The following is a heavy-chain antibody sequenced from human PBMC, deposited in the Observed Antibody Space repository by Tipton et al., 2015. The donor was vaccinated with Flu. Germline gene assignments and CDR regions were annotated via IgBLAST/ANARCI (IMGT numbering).Heavy chain of an antibody. CDR3: ARERYYYDSSGYYGPRRTYYYYGMDV. CDR1: GASFSSYY. V-gene: IGHV4-59*01. CDR2: IYYSGST. D-gene: IGHD3-22*01. Sequence: TLSLTCTVSGASFSSYYWSWIRQPPGKGLEWIGYIYYSGSTSYNPSLKSRVTISLDTSKNQFSLKLSSVTAADTAVYYCARERYYYDSSGYYGPRRTYYYYGMDVWVRGTTVTVSS. J-gene: IGHJ6*02.